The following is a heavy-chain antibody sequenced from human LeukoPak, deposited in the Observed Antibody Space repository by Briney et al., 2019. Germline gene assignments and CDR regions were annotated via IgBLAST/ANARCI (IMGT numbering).Heavy chain of an antibody. J-gene: IGHJ6*02. V-gene: IGHV3-11*04. Sequence: PGGSLRLSCAAYGFTFSDYYMSWIRQAPGKGLEWVSYITSSGRTTYYADSVKGRFIISRDNAKNSLYLQMNSLRAEDTAVYYCARAPGYCSTTSCYVKVGDYYYGMDVWGQGTTVTVSS. CDR2: ITSSGRTT. D-gene: IGHD2-2*01. CDR3: ARAPGYCSTTSCYVKVGDYYYGMDV. CDR1: GFTFSDYY.